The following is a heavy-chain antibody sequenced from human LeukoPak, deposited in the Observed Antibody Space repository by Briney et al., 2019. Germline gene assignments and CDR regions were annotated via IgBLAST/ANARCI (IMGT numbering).Heavy chain of an antibody. CDR1: GFTFSSYA. D-gene: IGHD2-2*03. CDR2: ISGSGDMI. Sequence: PGGSLRLSCAASGFTFSSYAMSWVRQAPGKGLEWVSSISGSGDMIYYADSVKGRFTISRDNSKNTLHVQMNSLRAEDTAVYYCAPSRGLDMIFNDWGQGTLVTVSS. CDR3: APSRGLDMIFND. V-gene: IGHV3-23*01. J-gene: IGHJ4*02.